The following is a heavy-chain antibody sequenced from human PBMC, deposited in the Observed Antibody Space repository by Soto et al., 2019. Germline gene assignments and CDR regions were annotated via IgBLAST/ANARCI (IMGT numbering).Heavy chain of an antibody. CDR2: INDSGGT. CDR3: ARLRWEQPWVFDY. CDR1: GGSFSGYY. V-gene: IGHV4-34*02. J-gene: IGHJ4*02. D-gene: IGHD1-26*01. Sequence: QVQLQQWGAGLLKPSETLSLTCTVYGGSFSGYYWSWIRQPPVKGLEWIGEINDSGGTNYNPSHKSRVTISVDTSKNQFSLKLSSVTAADTAVFYCARLRWEQPWVFDYWGQGTLVTVSS.